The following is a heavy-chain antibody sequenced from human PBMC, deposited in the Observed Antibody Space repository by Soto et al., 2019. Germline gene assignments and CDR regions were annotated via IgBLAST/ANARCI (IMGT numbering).Heavy chain of an antibody. J-gene: IGHJ2*01. CDR3: ARAPQYSGTYHALGDLDL. CDR1: GFTFSSYD. Sequence: EVQLVESGGGLVQPGGSLRLSCVASGFTFSSYDMHWVRQATGKGLEWVSAIGNAGDTYYPGSVKGRFTISRENAKNSLYLQRNSLRAGDTAVYYCARAPQYSGTYHALGDLDLWGRGTLVTVSS. CDR2: IGNAGDT. V-gene: IGHV3-13*01. D-gene: IGHD1-26*01.